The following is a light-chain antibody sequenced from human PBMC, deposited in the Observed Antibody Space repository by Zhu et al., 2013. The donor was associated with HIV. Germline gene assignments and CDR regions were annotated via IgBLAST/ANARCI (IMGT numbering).Light chain of an antibody. CDR2: AAS. CDR3: QQLNSLPRT. CDR1: QGISSY. Sequence: DIQLTQSPSFLSASVGDRVTITCRASQGISSYLAWYQQKPGKAPKRLIYAASSLQSGVPSRFSGSGSGTEFTLTISSLQPEDFAVYYCQQLNSLPRTFGQGPRW. J-gene: IGKJ1*01. V-gene: IGKV1-9*01.